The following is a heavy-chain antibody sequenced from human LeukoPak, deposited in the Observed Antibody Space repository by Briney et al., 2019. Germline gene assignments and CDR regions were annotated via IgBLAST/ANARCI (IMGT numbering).Heavy chain of an antibody. CDR1: GYSFTSYW. CDR3: ASKERSNYAAFDI. CDR2: IYPGDSDT. D-gene: IGHD4-11*01. J-gene: IGHJ3*02. V-gene: IGHV5-51*01. Sequence: GESLKISCKGSGYSFTSYWIGWVRQMPGEGLEWMGIIYPGDSDTRYSPSFQGQVTISADKSISTAYLQWSSLKASDTAMYYCASKERSNYAAFDIWGQGTMVTVSS.